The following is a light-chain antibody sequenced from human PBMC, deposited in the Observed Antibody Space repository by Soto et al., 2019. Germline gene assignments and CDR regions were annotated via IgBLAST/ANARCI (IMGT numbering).Light chain of an antibody. Sequence: QLVLTLPPSVSGAPGQRVTISCTGSSSNIGAGYDVHWYQQLPGTAPKLLIYGNSNRPSGVPDRFSGSKSGTSASLAITGLQAEDEADYYCQSYDSSLSVVVFGGGTKLTVL. CDR2: GNS. V-gene: IGLV1-40*01. CDR1: SSNIGAGYD. J-gene: IGLJ2*01. CDR3: QSYDSSLSVVV.